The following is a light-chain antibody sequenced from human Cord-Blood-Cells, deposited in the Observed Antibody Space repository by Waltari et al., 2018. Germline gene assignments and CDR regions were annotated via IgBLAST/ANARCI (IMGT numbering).Light chain of an antibody. CDR3: QSYDSSLRGV. Sequence: QSVLTQPPSVSGAPGQRVTIPCTGSSSNIGAGYDVHWYQQLPGTAPNLLIYGNSNRPSGVPDRFSGSKSGTSASLAITGLQAEDEADYYCQSYDSSLRGVFGGGTKLTVL. CDR1: SSNIGAGYD. J-gene: IGLJ3*02. CDR2: GNS. V-gene: IGLV1-40*01.